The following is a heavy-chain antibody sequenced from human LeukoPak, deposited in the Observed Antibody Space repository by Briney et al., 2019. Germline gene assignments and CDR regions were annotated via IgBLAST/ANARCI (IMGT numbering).Heavy chain of an antibody. J-gene: IGHJ4*02. CDR1: GGSFSGYY. CDR3: ARGRGTGQQLPFDY. D-gene: IGHD6-13*01. CDR2: INHSGST. V-gene: IGHV4-34*01. Sequence: SETLSLTCAVYGGSFSGYYWSWIRQPPGKGLEWIGEINHSGSTNYNPSLKSRVTISVDTSKSQFSLKLSSVTAADTAVYYCARGRGTGQQLPFDYWGQGTLVTVSS.